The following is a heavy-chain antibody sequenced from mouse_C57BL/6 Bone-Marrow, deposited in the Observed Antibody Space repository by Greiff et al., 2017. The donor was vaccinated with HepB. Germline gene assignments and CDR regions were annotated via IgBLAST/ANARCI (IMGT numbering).Heavy chain of an antibody. D-gene: IGHD1-1*01. CDR2: FYPGSGSI. V-gene: IGHV1-62-2*01. J-gene: IGHJ3*01. Sequence: QVQLKQSGAELVKPGASVKLSCKASGYTFTGYTIHWVKQRSGQGLEWIGWFYPGSGSIKYNEKFKDKATLTADNSSSTVYMELSRLTSEDSAVYFCARHEDSYYCSCAWFAYWGQGTLVTVSA. CDR1: GYTFTGYT. CDR3: ARHEDSYYCSCAWFAY.